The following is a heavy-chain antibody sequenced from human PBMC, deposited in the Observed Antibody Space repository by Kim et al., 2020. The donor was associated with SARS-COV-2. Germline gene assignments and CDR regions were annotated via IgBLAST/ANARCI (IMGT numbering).Heavy chain of an antibody. V-gene: IGHV3-23*01. CDR3: AKDRADIVATIGAFDI. CDR1: GFTFSSYA. D-gene: IGHD5-12*01. J-gene: IGHJ3*02. Sequence: GGSLRLSCAASGFTFSSYAMSWVRQAPGKGLEWVSAISGSGGSTYYADSVKGRFTISRDNSKNTLYLQMNSLRAEDTAVYYCAKDRADIVATIGAFDIWGQGTMVTVSS. CDR2: ISGSGGST.